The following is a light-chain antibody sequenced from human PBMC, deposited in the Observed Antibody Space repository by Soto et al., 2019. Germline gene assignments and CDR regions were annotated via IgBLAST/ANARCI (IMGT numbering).Light chain of an antibody. J-gene: IGLJ3*02. V-gene: IGLV2-23*02. CDR2: EVT. CDR3: CSYAGNNAMV. Sequence: QSVLTQPASVSGSPGQSITISCTGAGIDVGSYNLVSWYQQHPDKVPKLMIYEVTKRPSGVSDRFSGSKSDNTASLTISGLQAEDEADYYCCSYAGNNAMVFGGGTKVTVL. CDR1: GIDVGSYNL.